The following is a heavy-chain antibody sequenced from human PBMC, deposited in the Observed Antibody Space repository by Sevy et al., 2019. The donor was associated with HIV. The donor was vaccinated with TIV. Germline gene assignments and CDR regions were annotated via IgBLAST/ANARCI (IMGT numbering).Heavy chain of an antibody. CDR2: ISWDGGST. CDR1: GFTFDDYT. J-gene: IGHJ6*02. D-gene: IGHD5-12*01. Sequence: GGSLRLSCAASGFTFDDYTMHWVRQAPGKGLEWVSLISWDGGSTYYVDSVKGRFTISRDNSKNSLYLQMNSLRTEDTALYYCAKDSGGSYYYYGMDVWGQGTTVTVSS. CDR3: AKDSGGSYYYYGMDV. V-gene: IGHV3-43*01.